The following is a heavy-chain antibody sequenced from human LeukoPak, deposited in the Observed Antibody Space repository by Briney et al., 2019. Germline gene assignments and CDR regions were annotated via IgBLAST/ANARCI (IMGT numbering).Heavy chain of an antibody. D-gene: IGHD3-3*01. V-gene: IGHV4-34*01. J-gene: IGHJ5*02. Sequence: SETLSLTCAVYGGSFSDYYWSWIRQPPGKGLEWIGEINHSGSTNYNPSLKSRVTISVDTSKNQFSLKLSSVTAADTAVYYCARVDFWSGYSTFINWFDPWGQGTLVTVSS. CDR3: ARVDFWSGYSTFINWFDP. CDR1: GGSFSDYY. CDR2: INHSGST.